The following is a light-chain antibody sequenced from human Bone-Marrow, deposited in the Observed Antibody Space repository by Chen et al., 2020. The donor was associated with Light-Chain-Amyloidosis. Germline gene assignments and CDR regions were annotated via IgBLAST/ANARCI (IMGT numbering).Light chain of an antibody. CDR2: VNHDGTH. CDR1: SGHRTYP. Sequence: QLVLTQSPSASASLGASVKLTCIMSSGHRTYPIAWHQRQPGKGPRYLMLVNHDGTHTKGDGIPDRFSGSSSGAERYLTIPSLRSEDEADYYCPTWSSGFHVLFGGGTRLSVL. J-gene: IGLJ2*01. V-gene: IGLV4-69*01. CDR3: PTWSSGFHVL.